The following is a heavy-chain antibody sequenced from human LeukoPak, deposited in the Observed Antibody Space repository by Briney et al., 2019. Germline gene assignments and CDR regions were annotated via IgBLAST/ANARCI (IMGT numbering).Heavy chain of an antibody. CDR2: IIPILGIA. J-gene: IGHJ3*02. D-gene: IGHD1-26*01. Sequence: ASVKVSCKASGGTFSSYAISWVRQAPGQGLESMGRIIPILGIANYAQKFQGRVTITADKSTSTAYMELSSLRSEDTAVYYCARVVGATIWAFDIWGQGTMVTVSS. CDR3: ARVVGATIWAFDI. CDR1: GGTFSSYA. V-gene: IGHV1-69*04.